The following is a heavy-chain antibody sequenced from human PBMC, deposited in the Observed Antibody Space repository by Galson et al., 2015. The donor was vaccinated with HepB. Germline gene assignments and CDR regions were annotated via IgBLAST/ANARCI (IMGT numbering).Heavy chain of an antibody. CDR3: AKEFTQVGAEGGFDY. V-gene: IGHV3-21*01. Sequence: SLRLSCAASGFSFSSYTVNWVRQAPGKGLEWVSSISFSSAYIYYADSVKGRFTISRDNAKNSLHLQMNSLRAEDTAVYYCAKEFTQVGAEGGFDYWGQGALVTVSS. D-gene: IGHD1-26*01. CDR1: GFSFSSYT. CDR2: ISFSSAYI. J-gene: IGHJ4*02.